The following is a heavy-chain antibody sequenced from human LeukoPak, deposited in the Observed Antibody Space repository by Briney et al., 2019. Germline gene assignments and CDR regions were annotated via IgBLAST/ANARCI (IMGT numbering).Heavy chain of an antibody. Sequence: EASVKVSCKASGYTFTSYDINWVRQATGQGLEWKGWMNPNSGNTGYAQKFQGRVTMTRNTSISTAYMELSSLRSEDTAVYYCARAVTAGDLDYGDYEVHYWGQGTLVTVSS. CDR3: ARAVTAGDLDYGDYEVHY. CDR1: GYTFTSYD. D-gene: IGHD4-17*01. CDR2: MNPNSGNT. J-gene: IGHJ4*02. V-gene: IGHV1-8*01.